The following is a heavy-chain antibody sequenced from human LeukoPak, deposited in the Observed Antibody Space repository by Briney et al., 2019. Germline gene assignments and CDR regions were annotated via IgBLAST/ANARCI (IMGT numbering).Heavy chain of an antibody. J-gene: IGHJ4*02. V-gene: IGHV4-39*01. CDR1: GGSISSSSYH. CDR2: IYYSGST. Sequence: PSGTLSLTCTVSGGSISSSSYHWGWIRQPPGKELEWIGTIYYSGSTYYNPSLKSRVTISVDTSKNQFSPKLSSVIAADTAVYYCARRVYSSSSGFDYWGQGTLVTVSS. D-gene: IGHD6-13*01. CDR3: ARRVYSSSSGFDY.